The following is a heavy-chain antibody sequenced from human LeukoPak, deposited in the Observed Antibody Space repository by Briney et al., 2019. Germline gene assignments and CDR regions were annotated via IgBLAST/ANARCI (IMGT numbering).Heavy chain of an antibody. J-gene: IGHJ4*02. V-gene: IGHV3-23*01. CDR1: GLTFSSYA. D-gene: IGHD5-12*01. Sequence: GGPLRLSCAASGLTFSSYALSWVRQAPGKGLEWVSAISGSGGSTYYADSVKGRFTISRDNSKNTLYLQMNSLRAEDTAVYYCAKAGWRGGYDLSVHWGQGTLVTVSS. CDR2: ISGSGGST. CDR3: AKAGWRGGYDLSVH.